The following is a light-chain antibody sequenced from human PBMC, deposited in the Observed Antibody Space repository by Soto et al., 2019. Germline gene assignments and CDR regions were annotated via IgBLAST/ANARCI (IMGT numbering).Light chain of an antibody. CDR1: SSDVGGFNS. J-gene: IGLJ1*01. Sequence: QSALTQPASVSGSPGQSITISCTGTSSDVGGFNSVSWYQLRPGTAPKLMLYEVSNRPSGVPYRFSGSKSGNTASLTVSGLQAEDEADYYCSSYAGSNNFVFGTGTKVTVL. CDR3: SSYAGSNNFV. V-gene: IGLV2-8*01. CDR2: EVS.